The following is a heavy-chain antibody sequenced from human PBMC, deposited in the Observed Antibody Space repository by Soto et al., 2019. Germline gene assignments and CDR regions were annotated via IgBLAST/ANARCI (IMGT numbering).Heavy chain of an antibody. CDR3: ARIGSFCSGGSCYNDYYYGMDV. V-gene: IGHV5-51*01. J-gene: IGHJ6*02. CDR2: IYPGDSDT. CDR1: GYSFTSYW. Sequence: PGESLKISCKGSGYSFTSYWIGWVRQMPGKGLEWMGIIYPGDSDTRYSPSFQGQVTISADKSISTAYLQWSSLKASDTAMYYCARIGSFCSGGSCYNDYYYGMDVWGQGTTVTVSS. D-gene: IGHD2-15*01.